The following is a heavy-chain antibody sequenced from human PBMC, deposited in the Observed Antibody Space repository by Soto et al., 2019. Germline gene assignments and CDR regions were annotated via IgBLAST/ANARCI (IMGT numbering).Heavy chain of an antibody. V-gene: IGHV3-21*01. CDR3: ATTQIAAAAGGMDV. Sequence: GGSLRLSCAASGFTFSSYSVNWVRQAPGKGLEWVSSISSSSSYIYYADSVKGRSTISRDNAKNSLYLQMNSLRAEDTAVYYCATTQIAAAAGGMDVWGQGTTVTVSS. J-gene: IGHJ6*02. D-gene: IGHD6-13*01. CDR1: GFTFSSYS. CDR2: ISSSSSYI.